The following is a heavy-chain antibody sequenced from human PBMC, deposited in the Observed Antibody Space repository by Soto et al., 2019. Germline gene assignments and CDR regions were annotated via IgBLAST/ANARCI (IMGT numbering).Heavy chain of an antibody. D-gene: IGHD6-6*01. CDR2: INPRCGST. V-gene: IGHV1-46*01. CDR3: AIYPNKLVKSRLPDP. Sequence: SVKVSCKACGYTVTSYNMHLVRHSPGQGLEWMGIINPRCGSTSYAHKFQGRVTMTRDTSTSTVYMELSSLRSEDPAVYYRAIYPNKLVKSRLPDPWAQGTLLTISS. J-gene: IGHJ5*02. CDR1: GYTVTSYN.